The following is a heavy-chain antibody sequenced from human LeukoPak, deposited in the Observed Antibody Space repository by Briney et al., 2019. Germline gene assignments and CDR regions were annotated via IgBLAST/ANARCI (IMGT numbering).Heavy chain of an antibody. CDR2: IYYSGST. CDR1: GGSISSGDYY. J-gene: IGHJ3*02. Sequence: SQTLSLTCTVSGGSISSGDYYWSWIRQHPGKGLEWIGYIYYSGSTYYNPSLKSRVTISVDTSKNQFSLKLSSVTAADTAVYYCARDTVPGDSFDIWGQGTMVTVSS. CDR3: ARDTVPGDSFDI. V-gene: IGHV4-31*03.